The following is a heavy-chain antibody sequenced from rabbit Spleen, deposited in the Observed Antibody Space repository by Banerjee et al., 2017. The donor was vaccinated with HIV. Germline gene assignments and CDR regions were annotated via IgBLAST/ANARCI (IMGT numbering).Heavy chain of an antibody. CDR3: ARDTGTSFSTYGMDL. CDR2: IDAGSSGFT. CDR1: GVSFSSSSY. D-gene: IGHD8-1*01. Sequence: QSLEESGGDLVKPGASLTLTCTASGVSFSSSSYVCWVRQAPGKGLEWIACIDAGSSGFTYFATWAKGRFTCSKSSSTTVTLQMTRLTVADTAPYFCARDTGTSFSTYGMDLWGPGPSSPS. V-gene: IGHV1S40*01. J-gene: IGHJ6*01.